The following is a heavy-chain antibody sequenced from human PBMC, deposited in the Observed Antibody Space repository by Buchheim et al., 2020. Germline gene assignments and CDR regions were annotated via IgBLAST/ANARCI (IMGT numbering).Heavy chain of an antibody. Sequence: QVQLQESGPGLVKPSGTLSLTCAVSGGSINSNNWWNWVRQPPGKGLEWIGEIYHSGSTNYNPSLKSRVTISVDKSKNQFSLKLSSVTAADTAVYYCARVNRDDSSGYYYARLDYWGQGTL. CDR1: GGSINSNNW. CDR3: ARVNRDDSSGYYYARLDY. V-gene: IGHV4-4*02. D-gene: IGHD3-22*01. J-gene: IGHJ4*02. CDR2: IYHSGST.